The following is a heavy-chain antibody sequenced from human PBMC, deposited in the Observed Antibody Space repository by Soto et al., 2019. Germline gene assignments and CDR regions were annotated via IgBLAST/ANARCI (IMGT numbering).Heavy chain of an antibody. D-gene: IGHD4-17*01. CDR1: GFSVTRNY. V-gene: IGHV3-66*01. J-gene: IGHJ6*02. CDR2: IYSGTNT. Sequence: EVQLVESGGALVQPGGSLRLSCEVSGFSVTRNYMRWVRQRPGKGLEWVSVIYSGTNTYYADSVKGRFTISRDDSKNTLDLQMNTLRVEDTAVYFWARGVGGAYGERMSYFGMDVWGQGNTVTVS. CDR3: ARGVGGAYGERMSYFGMDV.